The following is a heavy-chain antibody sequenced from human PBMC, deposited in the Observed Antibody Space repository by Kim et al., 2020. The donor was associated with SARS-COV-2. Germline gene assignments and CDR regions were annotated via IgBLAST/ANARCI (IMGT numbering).Heavy chain of an antibody. V-gene: IGHV4-39*01. CDR3: ARQFGTMYDYYGMDV. J-gene: IGHJ6*02. Sequence: SETLSLTCTVSGGSISGTRYYWAWIRQSPGQGLEWIGSIYCNGNTYYEPSFKSRVTISVDTSKNQFSLKLTSVTATDTAVYYCARQFGTMYDYYGMDVWGQGTTVTVSS. D-gene: IGHD3-10*01. CDR2: IYCNGNT. CDR1: GGSISGTRYY.